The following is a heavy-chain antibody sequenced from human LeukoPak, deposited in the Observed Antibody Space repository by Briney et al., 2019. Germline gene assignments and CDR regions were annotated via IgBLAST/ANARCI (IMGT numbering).Heavy chain of an antibody. J-gene: IGHJ6*02. CDR3: ARDGGGYYRDYYYYGMDV. CDR2: ISAYNGNT. D-gene: IGHD3-3*01. Sequence: ASVKVSCKASGYTFTSYGISWERQAPGQGLEWMGWISAYNGNTNYAQKLQGRVTMTTDTSTSTAYMELRSLRSDDTAVYYCARDGGGYYRDYYYYGMDVWGQGTTVTVSS. CDR1: GYTFTSYG. V-gene: IGHV1-18*01.